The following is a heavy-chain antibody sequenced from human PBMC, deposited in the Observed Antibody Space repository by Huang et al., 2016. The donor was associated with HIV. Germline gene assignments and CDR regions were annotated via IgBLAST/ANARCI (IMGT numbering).Heavy chain of an antibody. Sequence: EVQLVQSEAEVKKPGESLKISCRGSGYSFTNYWIGWVRQRPGEGLEWIGVIDPAESDTRYSPSFQGQVTVSADKSSRTAYLQGSSLQASDTAIYYCARAEVLVTAVPFDHWGQGILVTVSS. D-gene: IGHD2-21*02. V-gene: IGHV5-51*03. J-gene: IGHJ4*02. CDR1: GYSFTNYW. CDR3: ARAEVLVTAVPFDH. CDR2: IDPAESDT.